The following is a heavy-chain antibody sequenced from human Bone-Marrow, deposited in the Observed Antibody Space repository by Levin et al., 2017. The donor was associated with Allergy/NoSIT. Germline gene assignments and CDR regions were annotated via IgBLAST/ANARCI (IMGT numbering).Heavy chain of an antibody. CDR3: ARGPMGGTATTYFDS. D-gene: IGHD4-11*01. J-gene: IGHJ4*02. Sequence: SETLSLTCNVSAGSIGTYFWHWIRQSPERGLEWMGYVYYSGSTNYNPSLKSRVTISVDTAKNQFSLNLRSVTAADTAVYYCARGPMGGTATTYFDSWGQGTLVTVAS. CDR1: AGSIGTYF. V-gene: IGHV4-59*01. CDR2: VYYSGST.